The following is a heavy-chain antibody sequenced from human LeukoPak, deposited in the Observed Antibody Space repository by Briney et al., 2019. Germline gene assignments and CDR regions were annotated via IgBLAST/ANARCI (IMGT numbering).Heavy chain of an antibody. CDR2: IYPIDSET. Sequence: GESLKISCKGSGYSFTSYWIAWVRQMPGKGLEWIGIIYPIDSETRYSPSFQGQVTFSADRSINTAYLQWNSLKASDTAMYYCALTTMVSRYMDAWGKGTTVTVSS. D-gene: IGHD5-18*01. CDR3: ALTTMVSRYMDA. V-gene: IGHV5-51*01. J-gene: IGHJ6*03. CDR1: GYSFTSYW.